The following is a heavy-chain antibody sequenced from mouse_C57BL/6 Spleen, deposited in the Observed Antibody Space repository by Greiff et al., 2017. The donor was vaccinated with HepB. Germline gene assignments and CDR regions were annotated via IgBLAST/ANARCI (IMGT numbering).Heavy chain of an antibody. J-gene: IGHJ3*01. CDR2: IDPSDSYT. CDR3: ARPDGYRGFAY. V-gene: IGHV1-69*01. D-gene: IGHD2-3*01. Sequence: QVQLQQPGAELVMPGASVKLSCKASGYTFTSYWMHWVKQRPGQGLEWIGEIDPSDSYTNYNQKFKGKSTLTVDKSSSTAYMQLSSLTSEDSAVYYCARPDGYRGFAYWGQGTLVTVSA. CDR1: GYTFTSYW.